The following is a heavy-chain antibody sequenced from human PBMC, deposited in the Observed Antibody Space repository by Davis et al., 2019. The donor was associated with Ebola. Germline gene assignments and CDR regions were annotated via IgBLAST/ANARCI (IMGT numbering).Heavy chain of an antibody. D-gene: IGHD2-8*01. CDR1: EFTFSNYA. J-gene: IGHJ4*02. V-gene: IGHV3-23*01. Sequence: PGGSLRLSCAASEFTFSNYAMSWVRQAPGGGLEWVAGISVTGADIKYADSVRGRFSISRDDSKNTLYLQMDSLRAEDTAVFYCAEGGTNNFLGANWGQGTLVTVSS. CDR3: AEGGTNNFLGAN. CDR2: ISVTGADI.